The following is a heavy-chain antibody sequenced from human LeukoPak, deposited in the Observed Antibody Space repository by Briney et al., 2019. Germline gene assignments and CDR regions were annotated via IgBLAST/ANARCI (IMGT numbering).Heavy chain of an antibody. J-gene: IGHJ4*02. CDR1: GFTFSRHW. Sequence: PGGSLRLSCAASGFTFSRHWMHWVRHAPGKGLVWVSRINSDGSSTSYAESVKGRFTISRDNANNILFLQMNSLRAEDTAVYYCARGPDASGIYRPGDYWGQGTLVTVSS. CDR2: INSDGSST. CDR3: ARGPDASGIYRPGDY. D-gene: IGHD3-10*01. V-gene: IGHV3-74*01.